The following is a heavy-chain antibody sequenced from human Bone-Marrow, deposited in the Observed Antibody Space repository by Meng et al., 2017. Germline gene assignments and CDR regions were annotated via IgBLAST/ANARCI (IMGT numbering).Heavy chain of an antibody. CDR3: AREGCSGGSCYSAEYFQH. D-gene: IGHD2-15*01. CDR2: INPNSGGT. V-gene: IGHV1-2*02. Sequence: VQRRQSGAEVKKLGASGKVSCQASGYTFTGYYMHWVRQAPGQGLEWMGWINPNSGGTNYAQKFQGRVTMTRDTSISTAYMELSRLRSDDTAVYYCAREGCSGGSCYSAEYFQHWGQGTLVTVSS. J-gene: IGHJ1*01. CDR1: GYTFTGYY.